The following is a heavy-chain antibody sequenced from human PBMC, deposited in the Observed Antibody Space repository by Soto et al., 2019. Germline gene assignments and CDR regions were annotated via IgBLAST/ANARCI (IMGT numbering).Heavy chain of an antibody. CDR3: AKGSSGWYGGAQFDY. V-gene: IGHV3-30*18. Sequence: PGGSLRLSCAASGFTFSSYGMHWVRQAPGKGLEWVAVISYDGSNKYYAEYVKGRITISRDNSKNTLYLQMNSLRAEDKAVYYCAKGSSGWYGGAQFDYWGQGTLVTVSS. CDR1: GFTFSSYG. J-gene: IGHJ4*02. D-gene: IGHD6-19*01. CDR2: ISYDGSNK.